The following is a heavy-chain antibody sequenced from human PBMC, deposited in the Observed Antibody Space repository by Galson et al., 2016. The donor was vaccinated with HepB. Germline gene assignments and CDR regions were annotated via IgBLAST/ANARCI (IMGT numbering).Heavy chain of an antibody. Sequence: CAISGDSVSSITGVWNWIRQTPSRGLEWPGRTYYRSTWNNHYAESVRGRIAINPDTSKNQFSLQLESVTPEDTGIYFCARDSPGNSFFDFWGQGTLVTVSS. J-gene: IGHJ4*02. CDR3: ARDSPGNSFFDF. D-gene: IGHD1/OR15-1a*01. CDR2: TYYRSTWNN. CDR1: GDSVSSITGV. V-gene: IGHV6-1*01.